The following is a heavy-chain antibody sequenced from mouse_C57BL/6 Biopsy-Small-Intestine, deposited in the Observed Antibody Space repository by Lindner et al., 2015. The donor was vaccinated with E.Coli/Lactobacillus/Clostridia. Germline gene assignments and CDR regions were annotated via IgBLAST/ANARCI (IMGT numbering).Heavy chain of an antibody. D-gene: IGHD2-3*01. V-gene: IGHV1-85*01. Sequence: VQLQESGPELVEPGASVKLSCKASGYTFTSYDINWVKQRPGQGLEWIGWIYPRDGSTKYNEKFKGKATLTVDTSSSTAYMELHSLTSEDSAVYFCARGGIYDGRSWYFDVWGTGTTVTVSS. CDR1: GYTFTSYD. J-gene: IGHJ1*03. CDR3: ARGGIYDGRSWYFDV. CDR2: IYPRDGST.